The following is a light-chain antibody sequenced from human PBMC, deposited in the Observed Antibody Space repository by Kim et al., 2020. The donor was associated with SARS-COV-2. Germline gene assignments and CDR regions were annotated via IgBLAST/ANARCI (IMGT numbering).Light chain of an antibody. V-gene: IGKV3-15*01. CDR3: QQYSHWPLT. Sequence: EIVMTQSPATLSVSPGERATLSCRASQSVSSNLAWYQQKPGQAPRLLIYGASTRATGIPGRFSGSGSGTEFTLTISSLQSEDIAVYYCQQYSHWPLTFGGGTKVDIK. CDR2: GAS. CDR1: QSVSSN. J-gene: IGKJ4*01.